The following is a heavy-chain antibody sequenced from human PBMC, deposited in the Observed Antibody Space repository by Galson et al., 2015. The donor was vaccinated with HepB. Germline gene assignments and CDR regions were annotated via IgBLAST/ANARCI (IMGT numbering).Heavy chain of an antibody. CDR2: IWSDGSNK. D-gene: IGHD3-16*01. CDR1: GLTFSSYG. V-gene: IGHV3-33*08. CDR3: ARDGGREGSFDY. J-gene: IGHJ4*02. Sequence: SLRLSCAVSGLTFSSYGMHWVRQAPGKGLEWVAVIWSDGSNKYHADSVKGRFTISRDNSKSTLYLQMNSLRVEDTAVYYCARDGGREGSFDYWGQGTLVTVSS.